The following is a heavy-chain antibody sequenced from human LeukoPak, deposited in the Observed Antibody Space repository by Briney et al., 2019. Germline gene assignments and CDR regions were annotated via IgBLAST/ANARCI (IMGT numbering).Heavy chain of an antibody. CDR2: IYYSGST. V-gene: IGHV4-59*01. J-gene: IGHJ6*02. CDR3: ARDYRQWLVLDYYYYYGMDV. CDR1: GVTISSYY. D-gene: IGHD6-19*01. Sequence: SETLCLTCTASGVTISSYYWSWIRQAPGKGLEWIGYIYYSGSTNYNPSLKSRVTISVDTSKNQFSLKLSSVTAADTAVYYCARDYRQWLVLDYYYYYGMDVWGQGTTVTVSS.